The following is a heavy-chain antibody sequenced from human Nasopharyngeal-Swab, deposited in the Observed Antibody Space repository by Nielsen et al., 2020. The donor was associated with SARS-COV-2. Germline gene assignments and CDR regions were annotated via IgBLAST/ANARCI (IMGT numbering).Heavy chain of an antibody. CDR1: GFTVSSNY. CDR2: IYSGGST. Sequence: GESLKISCVASGFTVSSNYMSWVRQAPGKGLEWVSVIYSGGSTYYADSVKGRFTISRDNSKNTLYLQMNSLRAEDTAVYYCARDHSYGSRYYYYYYMDVWGKGTTVTVSS. D-gene: IGHD5-18*01. V-gene: IGHV3-66*02. J-gene: IGHJ6*03. CDR3: ARDHSYGSRYYYYYYMDV.